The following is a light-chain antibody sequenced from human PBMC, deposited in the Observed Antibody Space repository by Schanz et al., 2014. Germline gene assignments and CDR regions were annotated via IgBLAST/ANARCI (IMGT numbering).Light chain of an antibody. V-gene: IGLV2-14*01. CDR2: DVS. CDR3: SSYTSSSTSPLWV. J-gene: IGLJ3*02. CDR1: SSDVGGYNY. Sequence: QSALTQPASVSGSPGQSITISCTGTSSDVGGYNYVSWYQQHPGKAPKLMIYDVSNRPSGVSNRFSGSKSGNTASLTISGLQAEDEADYYCSSYTSSSTSPLWVFGGGTKLTVL.